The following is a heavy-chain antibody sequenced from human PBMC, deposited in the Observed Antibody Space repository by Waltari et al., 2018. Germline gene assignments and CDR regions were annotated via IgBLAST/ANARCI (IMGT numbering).Heavy chain of an antibody. CDR1: GGTFSSSA. CDR3: AREKSGWSNWFDP. Sequence: QVQLVQSGAEVKKHGSSVKVSCKASGGTFSSSAISWAPQAPGQGLEWMGGIIPIFGTANYAQKFQGRVTITADESTSTAYMELSSLRSEDTAVYYCAREKSGWSNWFDPWGQGTLVTVSS. D-gene: IGHD6-19*01. J-gene: IGHJ5*02. V-gene: IGHV1-69*12. CDR2: IIPIFGTA.